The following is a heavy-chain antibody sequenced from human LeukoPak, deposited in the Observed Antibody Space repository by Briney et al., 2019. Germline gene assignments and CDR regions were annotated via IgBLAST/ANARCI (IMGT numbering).Heavy chain of an antibody. Sequence: HGGSLRLSCAASGFTFSSYSMNWVRQAPGKGLEWVSSISSSSSYIYYADSVKGRFTISRDNAKNSLYLQMNSLRAEDTAVYYCARAPRMYSSGWYGDYWGQGTLVTVSS. V-gene: IGHV3-21*01. D-gene: IGHD6-19*01. CDR2: ISSSSSYI. CDR1: GFTFSSYS. J-gene: IGHJ4*02. CDR3: ARAPRMYSSGWYGDY.